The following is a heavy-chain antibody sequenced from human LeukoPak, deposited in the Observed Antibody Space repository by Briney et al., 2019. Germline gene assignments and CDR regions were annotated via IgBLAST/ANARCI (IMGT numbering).Heavy chain of an antibody. CDR2: IVGSSST. Sequence: PGQSLRLSCAASGFTFSNFSMTCVRQAPRKGLEWVSSIVGSSSTYYADSLKGRFTISRDNAKNSLYLQMNSVRAEDTAVYYCARIGAGSSSDYWGQGTLVTVSS. V-gene: IGHV3-69-1*01. J-gene: IGHJ4*02. CDR1: GFTFSNFS. D-gene: IGHD6-13*01. CDR3: ARIGAGSSSDY.